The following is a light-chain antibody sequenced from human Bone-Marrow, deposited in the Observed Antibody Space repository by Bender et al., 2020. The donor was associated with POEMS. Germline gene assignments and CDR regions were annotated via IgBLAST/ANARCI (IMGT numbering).Light chain of an antibody. J-gene: IGLJ3*02. V-gene: IGLV3-21*02. Sequence: SYVLTRPPSVSVAPGQTARITCGGNDIGSKNVHWYQQKPGQAPVLVVYDDSDRPSGVPERFSGSNSWNTATLTISRVEAGNEADYYCQVWDISSDHPVFGGGTKLTVL. CDR3: QVWDISSDHPV. CDR2: DDS. CDR1: DIGSKN.